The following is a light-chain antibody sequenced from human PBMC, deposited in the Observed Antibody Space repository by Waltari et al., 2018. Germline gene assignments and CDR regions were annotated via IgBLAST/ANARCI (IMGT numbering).Light chain of an antibody. V-gene: IGLV5-45*03. Sequence: QSVLTQPSSLSASPGASASLTCTSRSGIHVGNYRIYWYQQKLGSPPQYLLRYNSDSDKHQYSRVPRRFSGFKDASANAGILLISGLQSEDEADYYCMIWHNNAVVFGGGTTLTVL. J-gene: IGLJ2*01. CDR2: YNSDSDK. CDR3: MIWHNNAVV. CDR1: SGIHVGNYR.